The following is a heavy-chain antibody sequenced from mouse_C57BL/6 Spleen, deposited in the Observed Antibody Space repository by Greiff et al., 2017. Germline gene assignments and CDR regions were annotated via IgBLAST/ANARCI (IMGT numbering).Heavy chain of an antibody. CDR3: ARHAGDYDDYYAMDY. D-gene: IGHD2-4*01. CDR1: GFSLTSYG. Sequence: QVQLKQSGPGLVAPSQSLSITCTVSGFSLTSYGVHWVRQPPGKGLEWLVVIWSDGSTTYNSALKSRLSISKDNSKSQVFLKMNSRQTDDTAMYYCARHAGDYDDYYAMDYCGQGTSVTVSS. J-gene: IGHJ4*01. CDR2: IWSDGST. V-gene: IGHV2-6-1*01.